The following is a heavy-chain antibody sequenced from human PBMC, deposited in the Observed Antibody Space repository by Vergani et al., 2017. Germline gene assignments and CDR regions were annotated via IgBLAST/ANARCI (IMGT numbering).Heavy chain of an antibody. V-gene: IGHV3-23*01. CDR1: GFTFSSYA. Sequence: EVQLLESGGGLVQPGGSLRLSCAASGFTFSSYAMSWVRPAPGTGLEWVSAIGGSGGSPYYADSVKGRFTLSRDNSKNTLYLQMNSIRAEDTAVYYCAKGSNGYDFWSGYYSPNYYYXMDVWGKGTTVTVYS. CDR2: IGGSGGSP. D-gene: IGHD3-3*01. CDR3: AKGSNGYDFWSGYYSPNYYYXMDV. J-gene: IGHJ6*03.